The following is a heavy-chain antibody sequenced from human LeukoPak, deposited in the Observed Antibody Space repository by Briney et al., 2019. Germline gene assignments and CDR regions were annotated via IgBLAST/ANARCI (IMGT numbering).Heavy chain of an antibody. CDR2: ISYDGSNK. D-gene: IGHD6-19*01. J-gene: IGHJ4*02. Sequence: RGSLRLSCAASGFTFSSYAMHGVLQAPAKGLVGGAVISYDGSNKYYADSVKGRFTISRDNSKNTLYLQMNSLRAEDTAVYYCARGIIAVAGLIDYWGQGTLVTVSS. V-gene: IGHV3-30*04. CDR1: GFTFSSYA. CDR3: ARGIIAVAGLIDY.